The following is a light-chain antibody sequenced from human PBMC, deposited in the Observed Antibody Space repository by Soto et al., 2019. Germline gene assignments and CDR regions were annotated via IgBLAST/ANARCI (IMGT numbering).Light chain of an antibody. CDR1: SSDVGAYYY. J-gene: IGLJ1*01. CDR3: QSSDSSLSAFHV. Sequence: QSVLTQPRSMSGSPGQSVTISCTGTSSDVGAYYYVSWYQHHPGKTPKLMIYDVTKRPSGVPDRFSGSKSGNTASLTISGLQAEDEADYYCQSSDSSLSAFHVFGTGTKLTVL. CDR2: DVT. V-gene: IGLV2-11*01.